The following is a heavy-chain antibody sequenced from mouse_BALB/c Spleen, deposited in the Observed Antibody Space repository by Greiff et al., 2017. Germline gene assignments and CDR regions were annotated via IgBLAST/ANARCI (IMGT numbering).Heavy chain of an antibody. CDR2: ISSGSSTI. CDR1: GFTFSSFG. J-gene: IGHJ4*01. V-gene: IGHV5-17*02. Sequence: DVKLVESGGGLVQPGGSRKLSCAASGFTFSSFGMHWVRQAPEKGLEWVAYISSGSSTIYYADTVKGRFTISRDNPKNTLFLQMTSLRSEDTAMYYCARSEYGNAMDYWGQGTSVTVSS. CDR3: ARSEYGNAMDY. D-gene: IGHD2-10*02.